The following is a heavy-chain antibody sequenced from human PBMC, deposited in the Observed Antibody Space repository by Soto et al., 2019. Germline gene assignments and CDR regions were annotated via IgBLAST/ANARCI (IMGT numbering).Heavy chain of an antibody. D-gene: IGHD3-22*01. CDR2: ISGSGGST. CDR3: AKVVGFDYYDSSGYHPLHYFYGMDV. V-gene: IGHV3-23*01. Sequence: GSLSICCASSGCTCSSYSMSWVRQAPGKGLEWVSAISGSGGSTYYADSVKCRFTISRDNSKNTLCLQMNSLRAEDTAVYYCAKVVGFDYYDSSGYHPLHYFYGMDVWGQGTTVNVSS. CDR1: GCTCSSYS. J-gene: IGHJ6*02.